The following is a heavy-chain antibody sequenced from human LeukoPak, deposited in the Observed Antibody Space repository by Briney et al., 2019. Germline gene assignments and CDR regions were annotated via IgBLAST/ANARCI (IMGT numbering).Heavy chain of an antibody. D-gene: IGHD5-12*01. CDR2: INHSGRT. CDR3: ARSPRYSGYDYGSDY. CDR1: GGSFSAYY. J-gene: IGHJ4*02. Sequence: PETLSLTCAVYGGSFSAYYWSWISQPPGKGLEWIGEINHSGRTNYNASLKSRVSISVDTSKNQFSLKMSYVTAADTAVYYCARSPRYSGYDYGSDYWGRGSLASVSS. V-gene: IGHV4-34*01.